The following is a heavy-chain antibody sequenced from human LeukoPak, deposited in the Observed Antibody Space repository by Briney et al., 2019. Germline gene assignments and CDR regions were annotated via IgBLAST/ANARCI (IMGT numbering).Heavy chain of an antibody. Sequence: ASVKVSCKASGYTFTSYAMNWVRQAPGQGLEWMGWINTNTGNPTYAQGFTGRFVFSLDTSVSTAYLQISSLKAEDTAVYYCARTYSSSPRRWFDPWGQGTLVTVSS. CDR3: ARTYSSSPRRWFDP. J-gene: IGHJ5*02. CDR2: INTNTGNP. D-gene: IGHD6-13*01. CDR1: GYTFTSYA. V-gene: IGHV7-4-1*02.